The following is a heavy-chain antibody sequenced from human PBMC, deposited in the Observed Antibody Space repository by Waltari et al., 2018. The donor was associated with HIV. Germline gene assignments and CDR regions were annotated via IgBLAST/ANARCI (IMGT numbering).Heavy chain of an antibody. CDR2: IYYDGNNK. J-gene: IGHJ6*02. CDR1: GFTFSNYL. V-gene: IGHV3-30*02. Sequence: QVHLVESGGGVVQPGGSLKLSCAASGFTFSNYLMHWVRQAPGKGLEWVTCIYYDGNNKNYADSVKGRFTISRDNSKKTLYLQMNSLRHEDTAVYYCARGGLAISPAGTRLYTGMDVWGQGTTVTVSS. CDR3: ARGGLAISPAGTRLYTGMDV. D-gene: IGHD6-13*01.